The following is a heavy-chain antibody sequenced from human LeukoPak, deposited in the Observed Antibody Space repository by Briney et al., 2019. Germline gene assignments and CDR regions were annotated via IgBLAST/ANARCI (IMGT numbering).Heavy chain of an antibody. V-gene: IGHV5-51*01. D-gene: IGHD1-14*01. CDR1: GYSFTTYS. CDR2: IYPGDSDT. Sequence: GESLKISCKASGYSFTTYSIGWVRQMPGKGLEWMGIIYPGDSDTRYSPSFQGQVTISTDKSISTAYLHWSSLKASDTAMYYCARHPEDAFDIWGQGTMVTVSS. CDR3: ARHPEDAFDI. J-gene: IGHJ3*02.